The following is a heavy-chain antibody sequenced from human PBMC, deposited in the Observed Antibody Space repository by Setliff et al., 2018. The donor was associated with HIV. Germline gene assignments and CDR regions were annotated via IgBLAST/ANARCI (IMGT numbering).Heavy chain of an antibody. CDR3: ARVKAGPYYYYYIDV. Sequence: SETLSLTCAVYGGSFSGYYWSWIRQPPGKGLEWIGEINHTGSTNYNPSLKSRVTMSVDTSKNQFSLKLSSVTAADTAVYYCARVKAGPYYYYYIDVWGKGTTVTVSS. CDR2: INHTGST. V-gene: IGHV4-34*10. J-gene: IGHJ6*03. CDR1: GGSFSGYY. D-gene: IGHD6-13*01.